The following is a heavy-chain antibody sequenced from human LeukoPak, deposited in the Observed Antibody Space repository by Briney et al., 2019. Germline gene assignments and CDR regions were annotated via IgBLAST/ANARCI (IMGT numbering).Heavy chain of an antibody. V-gene: IGHV4-34*01. J-gene: IGHJ6*03. D-gene: IGHD3-22*01. CDR2: MNPSGST. CDR1: GGSFSGYY. Sequence: SETLSLTCAVYGGSFSGYYWTWIRQTPEKGLEWIGEMNPSGSTSYSPSLKSRVTISVDTSKNQFSLKLSSVTAADTAVYYCARGRQDVTMIVVVMTAVSYYLDVWGKGTTVTVS. CDR3: ARGRQDVTMIVVVMTAVSYYLDV.